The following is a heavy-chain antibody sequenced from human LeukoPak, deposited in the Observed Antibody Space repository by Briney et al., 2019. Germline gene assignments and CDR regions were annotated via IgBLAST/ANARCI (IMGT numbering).Heavy chain of an antibody. J-gene: IGHJ5*02. CDR2: INKSGST. D-gene: IGHD2-15*01. Sequence: SETLSLTCAVYGGSFSGYYWSWIRRAPGKGLEWIGEINKSGSTNYNPSLKSRVTISVDTSKNQFSLKLSSVTAADTAVYYCATEPGYCSGGRCYGGWFDPWGQGTLVTVSS. CDR3: ATEPGYCSGGRCYGGWFDP. V-gene: IGHV4-34*01. CDR1: GGSFSGYY.